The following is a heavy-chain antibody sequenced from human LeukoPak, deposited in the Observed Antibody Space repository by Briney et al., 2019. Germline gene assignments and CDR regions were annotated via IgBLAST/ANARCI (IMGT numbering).Heavy chain of an antibody. D-gene: IGHD2-15*01. V-gene: IGHV1-69*13. Sequence: SVKVSCKASGGTFSSYAISWVRQAPGQGLEWMGGIIPIFGTANYAQKFQGRVTITADESTSTAYMELSSLRSEDTAVYYCARHKGYCSGGSCYSPYNWFDPWGQGILVTVSS. CDR2: IIPIFGTA. CDR3: ARHKGYCSGGSCYSPYNWFDP. J-gene: IGHJ5*02. CDR1: GGTFSSYA.